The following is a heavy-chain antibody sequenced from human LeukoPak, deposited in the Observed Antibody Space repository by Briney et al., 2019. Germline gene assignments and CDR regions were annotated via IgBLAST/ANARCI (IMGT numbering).Heavy chain of an antibody. CDR2: IDTDGSST. Sequence: GGSLRLSCAASGFTFSSYWMHWVRRAPGKGLVWVSRIDTDGSSTIYADSVKGRFTISRDNAKNTLYLQMNSLRAEDTAIYYCKRGYAGIDYWGQGILVTVSS. D-gene: IGHD5-12*01. V-gene: IGHV3-74*01. CDR3: KRGYAGIDY. J-gene: IGHJ4*02. CDR1: GFTFSSYW.